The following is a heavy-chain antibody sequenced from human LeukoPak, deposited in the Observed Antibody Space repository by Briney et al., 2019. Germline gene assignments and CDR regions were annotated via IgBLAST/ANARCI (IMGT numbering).Heavy chain of an antibody. CDR3: ARAGENPPAATLYGMDV. J-gene: IGHJ6*02. CDR1: GGTFSSYG. D-gene: IGHD2-15*01. Sequence: SVKVSCKASGGTFSSYGISWVRQAPGQGLEWMGGIIPIFGTANYAQKFQGRVTITADESTSTAYMELSSLRSEDTAVYYCARAGENPPAATLYGMDVWGQGTTVTVSS. V-gene: IGHV1-69*13. CDR2: IIPIFGTA.